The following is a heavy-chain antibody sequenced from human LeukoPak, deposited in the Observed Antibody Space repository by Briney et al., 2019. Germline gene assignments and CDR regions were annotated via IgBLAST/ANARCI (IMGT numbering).Heavy chain of an antibody. D-gene: IGHD2-21*01. CDR1: GYTFTSYG. J-gene: IGHJ4*02. CDR2: ISPYNGNT. CDR3: ARDRQCGY. V-gene: IGHV1-18*01. Sequence: GASVKVSCKAAGYTFTSYGISWVRQAPGQGLEWMGWISPYNGNTNYAPKPQGRLTMTTDTSTSTAYMELRSLRSDDTAVYYCARDRQCGYWGQGTLVTVSS.